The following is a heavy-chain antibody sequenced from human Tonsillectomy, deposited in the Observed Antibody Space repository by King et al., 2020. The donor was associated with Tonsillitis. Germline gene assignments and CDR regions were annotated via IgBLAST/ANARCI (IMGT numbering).Heavy chain of an antibody. Sequence: QLVQSGAEVKKPGSSVKVSCKASGGTFSSYAISWVRQAPGQGLEWMGRIIPILGIANYAQKFQGRVTITADKSTSTAYMELSSLRSEDTAVYYCACGAAATYWYFDLWGRGTLVTVSS. CDR2: IIPILGIA. J-gene: IGHJ2*01. CDR1: GGTFSSYA. CDR3: ACGAAATYWYFDL. D-gene: IGHD2-15*01. V-gene: IGHV1-69*09.